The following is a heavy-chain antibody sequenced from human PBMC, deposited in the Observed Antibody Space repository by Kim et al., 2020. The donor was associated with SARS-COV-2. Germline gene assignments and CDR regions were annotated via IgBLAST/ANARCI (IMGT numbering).Heavy chain of an antibody. V-gene: IGHV3-53*04. CDR3: AGDAFGMDV. D-gene: IGHD3-16*01. CDR2: IYSGGST. J-gene: IGHJ6*02. CDR1: GLTVSSNY. Sequence: GGSLRLSCAASGLTVSSNYMSWVRQAPGKGLEWVSVIYSGGSTYYADPVKGRFTISRHNYKNTLYLQMNSLRTEDTAVYYCAGDAFGMDVWGQGTAVTVSS.